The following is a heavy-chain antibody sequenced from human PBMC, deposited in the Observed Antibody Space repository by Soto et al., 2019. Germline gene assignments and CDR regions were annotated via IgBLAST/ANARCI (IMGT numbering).Heavy chain of an antibody. V-gene: IGHV3-30*03. CDR1: GFTFSTYG. CDR3: ATGQHCSSTSCYFYHYGMDV. D-gene: IGHD2-2*01. CDR2: ISYDGKNK. J-gene: IGHJ6*02. Sequence: QVQLVESGGGVVQPGRSLRLSCVASGFTFSTYGMHWVRQAPGKGLEWVAVISYDGKNKYYADSVKGRLTISRDNCKNTVYLQMRRLRGEDTAVYYCATGQHCSSTSCYFYHYGMDVWGQGTTVAVTS.